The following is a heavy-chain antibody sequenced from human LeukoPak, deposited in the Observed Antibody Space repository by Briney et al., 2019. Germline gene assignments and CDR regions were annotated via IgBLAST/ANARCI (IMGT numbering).Heavy chain of an antibody. Sequence: GGSLRLSCAASGFTFSSYAMSWVRQAPGKGLEWVSAISGSGGSTYYADSVKGRFTISRDNSENTLYLQMNSLRAEDTAVYYCAKTAGTVIPIHYYYYYYMDVWGKGTTVTVSS. V-gene: IGHV3-23*01. D-gene: IGHD4-11*01. CDR3: AKTAGTVIPIHYYYYYYMDV. CDR1: GFTFSSYA. CDR2: ISGSGGST. J-gene: IGHJ6*03.